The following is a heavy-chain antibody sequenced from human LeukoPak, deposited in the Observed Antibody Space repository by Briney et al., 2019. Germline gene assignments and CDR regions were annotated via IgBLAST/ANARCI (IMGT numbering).Heavy chain of an antibody. CDR1: GGFISSYY. J-gene: IGHJ6*02. V-gene: IGHV4-59*01. CDR3: ARDRRSPTRGMDV. D-gene: IGHD1-1*01. Sequence: SETLSLTCTVSGGFISSYYWSWIRQPPGKGLEWIGYIYYSGSTNYNPSLKSRVTISVDTSKNQFSLKLSSVTAADTAVYYCARDRRSPTRGMDVWGQGTTVTVSS. CDR2: IYYSGST.